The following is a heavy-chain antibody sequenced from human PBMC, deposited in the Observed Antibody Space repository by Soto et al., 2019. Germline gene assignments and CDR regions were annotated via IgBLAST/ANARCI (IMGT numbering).Heavy chain of an antibody. D-gene: IGHD5-12*01. J-gene: IGHJ5*02. CDR3: ARAGPYSGYDSNWFDP. CDR2: INPNSGGT. V-gene: IGHV1-2*04. Sequence: QVQLVQSGAEVKKPGASVKVSCKASGYTFTGYYMHWVRQAPGQGLEWMGWINPNSGGTNYAQKFQGWVTMTRDTSISTAYMELSRLRSDDTAVYSCARAGPYSGYDSNWFDPWGQGPLVTVSS. CDR1: GYTFTGYY.